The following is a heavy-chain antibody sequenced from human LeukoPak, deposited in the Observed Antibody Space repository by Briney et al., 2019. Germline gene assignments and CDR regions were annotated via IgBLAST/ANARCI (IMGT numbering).Heavy chain of an antibody. V-gene: IGHV3-21*01. D-gene: IGHD6-13*01. CDR1: GFTFSSYT. CDR3: ARDRTAACTDNAFDI. Sequence: PGGSLRLSCAASGFTFSSYTLNWVRQAPGKGLEWVSCISSSSSDIYYADSVKGRFTISRDNAKNSLYLQMNSLRAEDTAVYYCARDRTAACTDNAFDIWGQGTMVTVSS. CDR2: ISSSSSDI. J-gene: IGHJ3*02.